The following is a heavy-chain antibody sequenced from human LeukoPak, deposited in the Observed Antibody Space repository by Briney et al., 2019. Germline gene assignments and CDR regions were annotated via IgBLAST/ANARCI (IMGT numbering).Heavy chain of an antibody. CDR1: GYTFTSYD. J-gene: IGHJ4*02. CDR2: MNPNSGNT. D-gene: IGHD3-16*01. V-gene: IGHV1-8*01. CDR3: ARDNDSRDPPHFDY. Sequence: ASVQVSCMASGYTFTSYDIHWVRQAPGQEVAGMGWMNPNSGNTGYAQKFQGRVTMTRNTTISTAYMELSSLRSEDTAVYYCARDNDSRDPPHFDYWGQGTLVTVSS.